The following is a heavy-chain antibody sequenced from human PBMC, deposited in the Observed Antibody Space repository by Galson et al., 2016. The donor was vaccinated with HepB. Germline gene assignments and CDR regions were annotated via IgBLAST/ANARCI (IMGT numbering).Heavy chain of an antibody. CDR3: AKDVSIASYYDRSGYFLRAGGDY. D-gene: IGHD3-22*01. CDR1: GFTFTSYG. V-gene: IGHV3-30*18. Sequence: SLRLSCAASGFTFTSYGMHWVRQAPGKGLEWVAIISDDGSNTYSVDSLKGRFTISRDNSKNTLYLQMNSLRAEDTAVYYCAKDVSIASYYDRSGYFLRAGGDYWGQGTLVTVSS. J-gene: IGHJ4*02. CDR2: ISDDGSNT.